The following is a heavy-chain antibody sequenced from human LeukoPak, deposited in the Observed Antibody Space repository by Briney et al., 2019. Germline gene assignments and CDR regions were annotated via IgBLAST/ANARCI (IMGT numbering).Heavy chain of an antibody. CDR1: GFTFSSYS. J-gene: IGHJ4*02. CDR2: ISSSSSYI. V-gene: IGHV3-21*01. CDR3: AVMGSSGWYYFDY. Sequence: GSLILSCAASGFTFSSYSMNWVRQAPGKGLEWVSSISSSSSYIYYADSVKGRFTISRDNAKNSLYLQMNSLRAEDTAVYYCAVMGSSGWYYFDYWGQGTLVTVSS. D-gene: IGHD6-19*01.